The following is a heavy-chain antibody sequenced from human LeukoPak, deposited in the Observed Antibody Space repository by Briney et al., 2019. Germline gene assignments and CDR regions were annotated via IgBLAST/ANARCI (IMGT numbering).Heavy chain of an antibody. V-gene: IGHV3-23*01. CDR2: ISGSGGST. D-gene: IGHD3-22*01. CDR3: AKAKGFHYYDSSGFYSDS. J-gene: IGHJ4*02. Sequence: GGSLRLSCAASGFTFSSYALTWVRQAPGKGLQWVSSISGSGGSTYYADSVQGRFTISRDNSKNTLYMQMSSLRAEDTAVYYCAKAKGFHYYDSSGFYSDSWGQGTLVTVSS. CDR1: GFTFSSYA.